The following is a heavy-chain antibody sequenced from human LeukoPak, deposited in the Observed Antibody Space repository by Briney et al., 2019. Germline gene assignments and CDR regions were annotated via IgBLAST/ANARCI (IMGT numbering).Heavy chain of an antibody. CDR1: GYTFTGYY. CDR2: INPNSGGT. J-gene: IGHJ5*02. Sequence: VSVKVSCKASGYTFTGYYMHWVRQAPGQGLEWMGWINPNSGGTNYAQKFQGRVTMTRDTSISTAYMELSRLRSDDAAVYYCARVRMFLGDPDPWGQGTLVTVSS. CDR3: ARVRMFLGDPDP. D-gene: IGHD2-21*02. V-gene: IGHV1-2*02.